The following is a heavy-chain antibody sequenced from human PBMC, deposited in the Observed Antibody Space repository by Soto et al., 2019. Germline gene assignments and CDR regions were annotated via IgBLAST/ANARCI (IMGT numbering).Heavy chain of an antibody. CDR2: ISSSSSYI. V-gene: IGHV3-21*01. CDR1: GFTFSSYG. Sequence: PGGSLRLSCAASGFTFSSYGMNWVRQAPGRGLEWVSSISSSSSYIYYADSVKGRFTISRDNAKNSLYLQMNSLRAEDTAVYYCARGSFRYYYGMDVWGQGTTVTVSS. J-gene: IGHJ6*02. CDR3: ARGSFRYYYGMDV.